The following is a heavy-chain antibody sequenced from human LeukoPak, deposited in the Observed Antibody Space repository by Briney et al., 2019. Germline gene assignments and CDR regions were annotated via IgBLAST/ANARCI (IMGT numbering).Heavy chain of an antibody. CDR2: ISGSGGST. D-gene: IGHD3-22*01. CDR1: GFTFSSYA. J-gene: IGHJ5*02. CDR3: ARDLFRYGAYYYDSSGNWFDP. V-gene: IGHV3-23*01. Sequence: GGSLRLSCAASGFTFSSYAMSWVRQAPGKGLEWVSAISGSGGSTYYADSVKGRFTISSDNSKNTLYLQMNSLRAEDTAVYYCARDLFRYGAYYYDSSGNWFDPWGQGTLVTVSS.